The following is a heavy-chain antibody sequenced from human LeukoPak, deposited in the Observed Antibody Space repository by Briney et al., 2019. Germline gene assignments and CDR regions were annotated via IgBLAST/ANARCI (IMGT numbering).Heavy chain of an antibody. D-gene: IGHD5-24*01. J-gene: IGHJ3*02. CDR1: GFTFSSYS. CDR3: ARAVDDAFDI. Sequence: GGSLRLSCAASGFTFSSYSMNWVRQAPGKGLEWVSYISSSGSAIYYADSVKGRFTISRDNAKNSLYLQMNNLRADDTAVYYCARAVDDAFDIWGQGTMVTVSS. V-gene: IGHV3-48*04. CDR2: ISSSGSAI.